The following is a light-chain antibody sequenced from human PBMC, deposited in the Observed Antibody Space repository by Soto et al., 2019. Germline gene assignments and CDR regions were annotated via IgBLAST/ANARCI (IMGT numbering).Light chain of an antibody. J-gene: IGKJ1*01. V-gene: IGKV2-28*01. CDR2: LGS. CDR3: MQALQTPPT. CDR1: QSLLHSNGYNY. Sequence: DIVMTQSPLSLPVTPGEPASISCRSSQSLLHSNGYNYLDWYLQKPGQSPQLLIYLGSNRASWVPDRFSGSGSGTDFTMKISRVEAEDVGVYYCMQALQTPPTFGHGTKVEIK.